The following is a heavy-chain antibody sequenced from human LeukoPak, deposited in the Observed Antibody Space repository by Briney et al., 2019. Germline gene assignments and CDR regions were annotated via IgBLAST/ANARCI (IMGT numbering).Heavy chain of an antibody. Sequence: HPGGSLRLSCAASGFTFSSYSMNWVRQAPGKALEWVSYISISSTTIYYADFVKGRFTISRDDAKNSLYLQMNSLRAEDTAVYYCARWCGSGWYDYWGQGTLVTVSS. J-gene: IGHJ4*02. CDR2: ISISSTTI. CDR1: GFTFSSYS. V-gene: IGHV3-48*01. D-gene: IGHD6-19*01. CDR3: ARWCGSGWYDY.